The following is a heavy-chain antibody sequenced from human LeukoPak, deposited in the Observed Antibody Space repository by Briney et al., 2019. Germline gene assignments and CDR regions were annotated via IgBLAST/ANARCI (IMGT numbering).Heavy chain of an antibody. CDR2: IIPIFGTA. V-gene: IGHV1-69*05. CDR1: GYTFTSYG. Sequence: ASVKVSCKASGYTFTSYGISWVRQAPGQGLEWMGGIIPIFGTANYAQKFQGRVTITTDESTSTAYMELSSLRSEDTAVYYCARGSGSYYYVDYWGQGTLVTVSS. J-gene: IGHJ4*02. D-gene: IGHD1-26*01. CDR3: ARGSGSYYYVDY.